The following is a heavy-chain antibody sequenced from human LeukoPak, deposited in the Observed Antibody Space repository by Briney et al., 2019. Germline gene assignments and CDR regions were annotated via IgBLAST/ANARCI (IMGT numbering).Heavy chain of an antibody. CDR3: ATGRSCTTCYLPDY. Sequence: EGSLRLSCAASGFTFSSYWMSWVRQAPGKGLEWVANINQDGGEKYYVDSVKGRFTISRDNAKNSLYLQMNSLRAEDTAVYHCATGRSCTTCYLPDYWGQGTLVTVSS. V-gene: IGHV3-7*01. D-gene: IGHD2-2*01. CDR1: GFTFSSYW. CDR2: INQDGGEK. J-gene: IGHJ4*02.